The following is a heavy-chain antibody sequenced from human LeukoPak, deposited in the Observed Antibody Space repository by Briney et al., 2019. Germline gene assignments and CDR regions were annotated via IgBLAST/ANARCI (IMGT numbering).Heavy chain of an antibody. CDR3: AKDPTHFRVWDDYDNTRLNY. J-gene: IGHJ4*02. D-gene: IGHD3-22*01. Sequence: GGSLTLSCAASGFTFSSYGMHWVRQAPGKGLEWVAFTRYDGNNKYYADSVKGRFTISRDNSKNTVYLQMNSLRAEDTAVYYCAKDPTHFRVWDDYDNTRLNYWGQGTLVTVSS. CDR2: TRYDGNNK. CDR1: GFTFSSYG. V-gene: IGHV3-30*02.